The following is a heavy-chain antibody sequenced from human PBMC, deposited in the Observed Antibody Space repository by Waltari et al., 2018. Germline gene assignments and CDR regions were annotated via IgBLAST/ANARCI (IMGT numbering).Heavy chain of an antibody. J-gene: IGHJ6*02. V-gene: IGHV5-51*01. CDR3: ARQTFDSGYDYYYYYGMDV. CDR1: GYSFTSYW. D-gene: IGHD5-12*01. Sequence: EVQLVQSGAEVKKPGESLKISCKGSGYSFTSYWIGWVRQIPGKGREWMGIIYPGDSDTRYSPSFQGQVTISADKSISTAYLQWSSLKASDTAMYYCARQTFDSGYDYYYYYGMDVWGQGTTVTVSS. CDR2: IYPGDSDT.